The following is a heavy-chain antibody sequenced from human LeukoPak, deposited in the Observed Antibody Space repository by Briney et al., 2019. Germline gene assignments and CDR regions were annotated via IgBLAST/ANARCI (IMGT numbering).Heavy chain of an antibody. D-gene: IGHD6-19*01. V-gene: IGHV4-39*01. J-gene: IGHJ4*02. CDR1: GGSISSSNYY. Sequence: QSSETLSLTCTVSGGSISSSNYYWGWIRQPPGKGLEWIGNIYYSGSTYYKPSLKTRVTISVDTSKNQFSLKLTSVTAADTAVYYCARHASVDGNRPRPLDYWGQGSLVTVSS. CDR2: IYYSGST. CDR3: ARHASVDGNRPRPLDY.